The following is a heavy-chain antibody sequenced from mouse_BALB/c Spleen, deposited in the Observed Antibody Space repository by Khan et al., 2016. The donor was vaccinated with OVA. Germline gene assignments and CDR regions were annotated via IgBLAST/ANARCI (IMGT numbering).Heavy chain of an antibody. V-gene: IGHV1-5*01. Sequence: VQLQQSGTVLARPGASVKMSCKASGYSFANYWMHWIKQRPGQGLEWIGTIYPGISDTRYNQKFKGKATLTAVSSASTAYMDFSSLTNEDSAVYYCTRSYDSYYFDYWGQGTTLTVSS. CDR1: GYSFANYW. J-gene: IGHJ2*01. CDR2: IYPGISDT. CDR3: TRSYDSYYFDY. D-gene: IGHD2-4*01.